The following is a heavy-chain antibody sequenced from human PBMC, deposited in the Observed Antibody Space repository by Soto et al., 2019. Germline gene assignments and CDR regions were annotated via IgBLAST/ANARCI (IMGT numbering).Heavy chain of an antibody. V-gene: IGHV4-31*03. CDR2: IYYSGST. J-gene: IGHJ6*02. CDR3: ARTDLAARLRHYGMGV. CDR1: GGSISSGGYY. D-gene: IGHD6-6*01. Sequence: QVQLQESGPGLVKPSQTLSLTCTVSGGSISSGGYYWSWIRQHPGEGLEWIGYIYYSGSTYYNPSLKSRVTISVDTSKNQFSLKLSSVTAADTAVYYCARTDLAARLRHYGMGVWGQGTTVTVSS.